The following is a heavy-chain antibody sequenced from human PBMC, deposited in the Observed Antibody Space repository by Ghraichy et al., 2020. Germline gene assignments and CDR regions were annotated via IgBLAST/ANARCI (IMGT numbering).Heavy chain of an antibody. V-gene: IGHV3-30*18. J-gene: IGHJ6*02. D-gene: IGHD2-2*01. Sequence: GGSLRLSCAASGFTFSSYGMHWVRQAPGKGLEWVAVISYDGSNKYYAESVKGRFTISRDNSKNTLYLQMNSLRAEDTAVYYCAKGDDCSSTSCYLYYYYYGMDVWGQGTTVTVSS. CDR2: ISYDGSNK. CDR3: AKGDDCSSTSCYLYYYYYGMDV. CDR1: GFTFSSYG.